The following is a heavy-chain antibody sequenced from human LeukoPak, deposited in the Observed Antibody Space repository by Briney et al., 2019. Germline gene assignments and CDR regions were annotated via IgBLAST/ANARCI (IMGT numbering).Heavy chain of an antibody. V-gene: IGHV3-30-3*01. J-gene: IGHJ4*02. CDR2: ISYDGSNK. CDR3: ARDRGYSGYDLVY. D-gene: IGHD5-12*01. Sequence: GSLRLSCAASGFTFSSYAMHWVRQAPGKGLEWVAVISYDGSNKYYADSVKGRFTISRDNSKNTLYLQMNSLRAEDTAVYYCARDRGYSGYDLVYWGQGTLVTVSS. CDR1: GFTFSSYA.